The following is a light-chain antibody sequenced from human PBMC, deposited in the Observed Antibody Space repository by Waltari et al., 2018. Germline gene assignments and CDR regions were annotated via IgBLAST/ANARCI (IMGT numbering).Light chain of an antibody. CDR2: KAS. J-gene: IGKJ1*01. Sequence: TCRASQISVGWFAWYQQKPGKAPNLLIYKASNLESGVPSRFSGSGSGTEFTLTISSLQPDDFATYYCQQYKSYSRTFGQGTKVEIK. V-gene: IGKV1-5*03. CDR3: QQYKSYSRT. CDR1: QISVGW.